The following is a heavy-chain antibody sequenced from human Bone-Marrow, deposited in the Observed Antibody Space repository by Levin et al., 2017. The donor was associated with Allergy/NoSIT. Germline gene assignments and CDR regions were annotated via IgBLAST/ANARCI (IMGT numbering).Heavy chain of an antibody. CDR3: ARAHSDPQPIKWSMLGD. V-gene: IGHV4-4*07. Sequence: SETLSLTCSISGDFISNHYWNWIRQPAGKGLEWIGRIYDGGKPTYNVYLKSRVTMSVDTSKNQFSLKLTSVTAADTAVYFCARAHSDPQPIKWSMLGDWGRGVLVTVSS. J-gene: IGHJ4*02. CDR2: IYDGGKP. D-gene: IGHD5-12*01. CDR1: GDFISNHY.